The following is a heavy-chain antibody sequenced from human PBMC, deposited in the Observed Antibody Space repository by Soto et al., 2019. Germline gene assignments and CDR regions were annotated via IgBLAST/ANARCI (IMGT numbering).Heavy chain of an antibody. CDR2: IHPSDFET. Sequence: LGESLKISCTASGYTFTNNWIAWVRQMPGQGLEWMGIIHPSDFETRYSPSFQDQVTLSVDKSINTAYLQWSSLRASDTAIYYCARQSGYCTTTTCSHGMEVWGQGTTVTVSS. D-gene: IGHD2-2*03. CDR1: GYTFTNNW. V-gene: IGHV5-51*01. J-gene: IGHJ6*02. CDR3: ARQSGYCTTTTCSHGMEV.